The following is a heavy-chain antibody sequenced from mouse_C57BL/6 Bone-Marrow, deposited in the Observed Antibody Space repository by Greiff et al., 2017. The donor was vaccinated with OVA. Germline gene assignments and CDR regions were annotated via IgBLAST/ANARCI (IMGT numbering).Heavy chain of an antibody. CDR1: GYTFTSYW. V-gene: IGHV1-55*01. D-gene: IGHD2-1*01. Sequence: QVQLQQPGAELVKPGASVKMSCKASGYTFTSYWITWVKQRPGQGLEWIGDIYPGSGSTNYNEKFKSKATLTVDTSSSTAYMQLSSLTSEDSAVYYCARMGIYYGNVFAYWGLGTLVTVSA. CDR2: IYPGSGST. J-gene: IGHJ3*01. CDR3: ARMGIYYGNVFAY.